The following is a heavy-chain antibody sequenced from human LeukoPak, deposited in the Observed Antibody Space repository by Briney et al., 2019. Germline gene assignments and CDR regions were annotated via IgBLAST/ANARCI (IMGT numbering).Heavy chain of an antibody. D-gene: IGHD2-2*01. CDR3: ARHNAPGFYYYYVDV. CDR2: IYPGDSDT. Sequence: GESLKISCKGSGYSFTSYWIGWVRQMPGKGLEWMGIIYPGDSDTRYSPSFQGQVTISADKSISTAYLQWSSLKASDTAMYYCARHNAPGFYYYYVDVWGKGTTVTVSS. J-gene: IGHJ6*03. V-gene: IGHV5-51*01. CDR1: GYSFTSYW.